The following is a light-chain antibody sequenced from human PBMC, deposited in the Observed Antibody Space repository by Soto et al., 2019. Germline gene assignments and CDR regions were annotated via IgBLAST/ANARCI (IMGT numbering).Light chain of an antibody. Sequence: EIVLTQSPATLSLSPGERATLSCRASQSVSSYLVWYQQKPGQAPRLLIYDASNRATGIPARFSGSGSGTDFTLTISSLEPEDFAVYYCQQRSTLGPGTKVDIK. CDR1: QSVSSY. J-gene: IGKJ3*01. V-gene: IGKV3-11*01. CDR2: DAS. CDR3: QQRST.